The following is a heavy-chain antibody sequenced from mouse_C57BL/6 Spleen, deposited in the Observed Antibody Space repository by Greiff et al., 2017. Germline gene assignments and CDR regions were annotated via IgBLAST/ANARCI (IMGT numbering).Heavy chain of an antibody. D-gene: IGHD1-1*01. CDR2: IRNKANGYTT. CDR1: GFTFTDYY. V-gene: IGHV7-3*01. Sequence: EVKLMESGGGLVQPGGSLSLSCAASGFTFTDYYMSWVRQPPGKALEWLGFIRNKANGYTTEYSASVKGRFTISRDNSQSILYLQMNALRAEDSATYYCARSDYYGSPYAMDYWGQGTSVTVSS. CDR3: ARSDYYGSPYAMDY. J-gene: IGHJ4*01.